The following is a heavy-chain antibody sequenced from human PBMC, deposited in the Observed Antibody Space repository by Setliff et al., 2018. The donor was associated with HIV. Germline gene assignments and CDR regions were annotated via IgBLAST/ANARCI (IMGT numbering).Heavy chain of an antibody. V-gene: IGHV4-59*08. Sequence: LSLTCTVSGDSIRGYYWSWIRQPPGKGLEWMGYVFYTGFAAYNPSLKSRLTISVDTSKSQFSLTLTSVTAADTAVYYCARVPSAGVRGRPDLYHWFDPWGQGTLVTVSS. D-gene: IGHD3-3*01. CDR1: GDSIRGYY. CDR2: VFYTGFA. J-gene: IGHJ5*02. CDR3: ARVPSAGVRGRPDLYHWFDP.